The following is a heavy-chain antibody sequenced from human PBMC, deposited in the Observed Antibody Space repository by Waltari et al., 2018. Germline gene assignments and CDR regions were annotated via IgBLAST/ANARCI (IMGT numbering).Heavy chain of an antibody. J-gene: IGHJ4*02. D-gene: IGHD3-3*01. CDR1: GFTFSSYA. Sequence: EVQLVESGGGLVQPGGSLRLSCAASGFTFSSYAMSWVRQAPGKGLAWVSAISGSGGSTYYADSVKGRFTISRDNAKNSLYLQMNSLRAEDTAVYYCAKPFFYYDFWSGPADDWGQGTLVTVSS. CDR3: AKPFFYYDFWSGPADD. V-gene: IGHV3-23*04. CDR2: ISGSGGST.